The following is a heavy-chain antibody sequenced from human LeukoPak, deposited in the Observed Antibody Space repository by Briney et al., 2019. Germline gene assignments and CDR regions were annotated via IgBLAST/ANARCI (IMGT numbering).Heavy chain of an antibody. J-gene: IGHJ3*02. Sequence: PGGSLRLSCTASGFTFGDYAMSWVRQAPGKGLEWVGFIRSKAYGGTTEYAASVKGRFTISRDDSKGIAYLQMNSLKTEDTAVYYCTRVNGDYADAFDIWGQGTMVTVSS. CDR1: GFTFGDYA. CDR2: IRSKAYGGTT. CDR3: TRVNGDYADAFDI. D-gene: IGHD4-17*01. V-gene: IGHV3-49*04.